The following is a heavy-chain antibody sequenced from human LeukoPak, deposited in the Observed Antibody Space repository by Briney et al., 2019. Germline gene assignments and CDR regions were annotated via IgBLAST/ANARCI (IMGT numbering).Heavy chain of an antibody. J-gene: IGHJ4*02. CDR3: AKDVGSSWYDY. Sequence: GGSLRLSCAASGFTFSSYWMSCVRQAPGKGREWGANIKQDGSEKYYVDSVKDRFTISRDNAKNSLYLQMNSLRAEDTALYYCAKDVGSSWYDYWGQGTLVTVSS. CDR2: IKQDGSEK. D-gene: IGHD6-13*01. CDR1: GFTFSSYW. V-gene: IGHV3-7*03.